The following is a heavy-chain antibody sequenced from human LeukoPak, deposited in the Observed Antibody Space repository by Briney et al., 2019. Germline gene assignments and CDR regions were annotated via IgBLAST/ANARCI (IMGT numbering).Heavy chain of an antibody. J-gene: IGHJ4*02. Sequence: PGGSLRLSCAASGSTFSSYGMHWVRQAPGKGLEWVAVISYDGSNKYYADSVKGRFTISRDNSKNTLYPQMNSLRAEDTAVYYCAKGPGGQADPYSSSWTPFVYWGQGTLVTVSS. D-gene: IGHD6-13*01. V-gene: IGHV3-30*18. CDR2: ISYDGSNK. CDR3: AKGPGGQADPYSSSWTPFVY. CDR1: GSTFSSYG.